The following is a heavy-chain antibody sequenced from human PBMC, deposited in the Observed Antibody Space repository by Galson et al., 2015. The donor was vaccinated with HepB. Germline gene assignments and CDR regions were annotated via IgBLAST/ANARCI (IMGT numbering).Heavy chain of an antibody. CDR1: GFTFSSYW. Sequence: SLRLSCAASGFTFSSYWMSWVRQAPGKGLEWVANIKQDGSEKYYVDSVKGRFTISRDNAKNSLYLQMNSLRAEDTAVYYCARRRYVYSSGWYKVDYWGQGTLVTVSS. CDR2: IKQDGSEK. CDR3: ARRRYVYSSGWYKVDY. V-gene: IGHV3-7*03. J-gene: IGHJ4*02. D-gene: IGHD6-19*01.